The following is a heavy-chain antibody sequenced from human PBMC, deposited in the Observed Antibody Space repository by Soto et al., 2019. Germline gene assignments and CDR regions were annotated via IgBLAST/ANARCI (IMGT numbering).Heavy chain of an antibody. CDR3: ARELFGRSVWFDP. V-gene: IGHV4-59*01. Sequence: ASETLSLTCTVSGGSISSYYWSWIRQPPGKGLEWIGYIYYSGSTSYNPSLKSRATISVDTSKNQFSLKLSSVTAADTAVYYCARELFGRSVWFDPWGQGTLVTVSS. J-gene: IGHJ5*02. CDR1: GGSISSYY. CDR2: IYYSGST. D-gene: IGHD3-10*01.